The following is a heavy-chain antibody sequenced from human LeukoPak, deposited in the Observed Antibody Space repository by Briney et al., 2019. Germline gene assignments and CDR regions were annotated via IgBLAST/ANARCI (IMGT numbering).Heavy chain of an antibody. CDR1: GGSISGYY. CDR2: IYYSGST. D-gene: IGHD2-15*01. V-gene: IGHV4-59*08. CDR3: ARRWLGYCSGGSCYSGWFDP. J-gene: IGHJ5*02. Sequence: SETLSLTCTVSGGSISGYYWSWIRQPPGKGLEWIGYIYYSGSTNYNPSLKSRVTISVDTSKNQFSLKLSSVTAADTAVYYCARRWLGYCSGGSCYSGWFDPWGQGTLVTVSS.